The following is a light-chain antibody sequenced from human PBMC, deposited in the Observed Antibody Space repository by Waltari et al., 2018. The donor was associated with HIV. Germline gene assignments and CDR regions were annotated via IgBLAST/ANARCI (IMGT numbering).Light chain of an antibody. CDR3: QSADSSGTFYV. V-gene: IGLV3-25*03. Sequence: SYELTQPPSVSVSPGQTARLTCSGDAFPKHYAFWYRQKPGQAPVRVVDKDKERPSWIPERCSGSSSGTTVTLHISGVQAEDEADYYCQSADSSGTFYVFGTGTKVTVL. CDR1: AFPKHY. J-gene: IGLJ1*01. CDR2: KDK.